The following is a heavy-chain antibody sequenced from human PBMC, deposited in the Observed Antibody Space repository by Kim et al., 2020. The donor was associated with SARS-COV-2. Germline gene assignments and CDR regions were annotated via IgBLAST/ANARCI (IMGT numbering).Heavy chain of an antibody. J-gene: IGHJ4*02. V-gene: IGHV3-30*18. CDR2: ISNEGSDK. D-gene: IGHD6-25*01. CDR1: GFTFSTYG. CDR3: AKDYLGGSSTFDY. Sequence: GGSLRLSCAASGFTFSTYGTHWVRQAPGKGLEWVAVISNEGSDKYYADSVKGRFTISRDNTKNTLYLQMNSLRAEDTAVYYCAKDYLGGSSTFDYWGRGTLVTVSS.